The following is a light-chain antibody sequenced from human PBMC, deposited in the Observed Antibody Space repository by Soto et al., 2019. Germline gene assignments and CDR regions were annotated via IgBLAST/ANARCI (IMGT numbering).Light chain of an antibody. CDR3: QQYTGPPTT. Sequence: PGDRATISCRACQSVPNNYLAWYQQKPGQAPRLLISGVSSRATGIPDRFSGSGSGTDFTLTITRLEPEDSAVYFCQQYTGPPTTFGQGTRLE. J-gene: IGKJ5*01. CDR1: QSVPNNY. CDR2: GVS. V-gene: IGKV3-20*01.